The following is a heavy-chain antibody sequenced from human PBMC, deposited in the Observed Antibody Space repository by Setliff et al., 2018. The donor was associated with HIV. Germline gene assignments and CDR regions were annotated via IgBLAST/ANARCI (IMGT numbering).Heavy chain of an antibody. Sequence: PGGSLRLSCAASGFTFTSYAMSWVRQAPGKGLEWLSSVSGSGDRTYYADSVKGRFTISRDNSKNTLYLQMNSLRAEDTAVYYCAKKTAAYTSGSWLHYWGQGTLVTVSS. CDR2: VSGSGDRT. CDR1: GFTFTSYA. V-gene: IGHV3-23*01. D-gene: IGHD3-10*01. J-gene: IGHJ4*02. CDR3: AKKTAAYTSGSWLHY.